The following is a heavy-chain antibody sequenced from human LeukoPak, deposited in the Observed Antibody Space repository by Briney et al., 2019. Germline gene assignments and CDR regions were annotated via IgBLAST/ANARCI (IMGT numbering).Heavy chain of an antibody. CDR2: ISTSGST. CDR3: AREGRSPRPITIFGVVTDAFDI. D-gene: IGHD3-3*01. V-gene: IGHV4-4*07. J-gene: IGHJ3*02. Sequence: PSETLSLTCTVSGGSISSYYWSWIRQPAGKGLEWFGRISTSGSTNYNPSLKSRVTISVDTSKNQFSLKLSSVTAADTAVYYCAREGRSPRPITIFGVVTDAFDIWGQGTMVTVSS. CDR1: GGSISSYY.